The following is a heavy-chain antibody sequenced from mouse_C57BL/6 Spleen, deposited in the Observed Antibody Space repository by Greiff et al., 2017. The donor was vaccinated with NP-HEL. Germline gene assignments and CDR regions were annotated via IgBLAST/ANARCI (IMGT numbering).Heavy chain of an antibody. D-gene: IGHD1-1*01. CDR2: IDPSDSET. Sequence: QVQLQQPGAELVRPGSSVKLSCKASGYTFTSYWMHWVKQRPIQGLEWIGNIDPSDSETHYNQKFKDKATLTVDKSSSTAYMQLSSLTSEDSAVYYCARSHYYGSYYFDYWGQGTTLTVSS. V-gene: IGHV1-52*01. CDR1: GYTFTSYW. CDR3: ARSHYYGSYYFDY. J-gene: IGHJ2*01.